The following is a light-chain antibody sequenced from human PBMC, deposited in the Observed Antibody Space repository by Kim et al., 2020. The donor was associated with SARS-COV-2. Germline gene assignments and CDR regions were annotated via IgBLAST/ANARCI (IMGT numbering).Light chain of an antibody. CDR1: QSVSSN. Sequence: GSPGERATLSCRASQSVSSNLAWYQQKPGQAPRLLIYGAYITATGIPARFSGSGSGTEFTLTISRLQSEDFAVYYCQQYNNWPLYTFGQGTKLEI. V-gene: IGKV3-15*01. CDR3: QQYNNWPLYT. CDR2: GAY. J-gene: IGKJ2*01.